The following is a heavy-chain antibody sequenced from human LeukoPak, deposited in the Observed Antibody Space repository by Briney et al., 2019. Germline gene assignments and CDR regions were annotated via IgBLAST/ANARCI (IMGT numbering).Heavy chain of an antibody. CDR1: GGSFSGYY. J-gene: IGHJ4*02. CDR2: INHSGST. V-gene: IGHV4-34*01. Sequence: PSETLSLTCAVYGGSFSGYYWTWIRQPPGKGLEWIGEINHSGSTNYNPSLKSRVTISVDTSKNQFSLKLSSVTAADTAVYYCARLKAAPGPLAYWGPGTLVTVSS. D-gene: IGHD6-13*01. CDR3: ARLKAAPGPLAY.